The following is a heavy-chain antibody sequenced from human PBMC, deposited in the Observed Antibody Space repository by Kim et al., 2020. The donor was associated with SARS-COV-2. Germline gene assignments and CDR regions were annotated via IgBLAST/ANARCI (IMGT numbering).Heavy chain of an antibody. CDR1: GYTFTSYG. CDR2: ISTYNGNT. D-gene: IGHD1-26*01. Sequence: ASVKVSCKASGYTFTSYGISWVRQAPGLGLEWMGWISTYNGNTNYAQKFQGRVTMTTDTSTSTAYMELGSLRSDDTAVFYCARSLQRGSYQVYYFDYWGQGTLVTVSS. CDR3: ARSLQRGSYQVYYFDY. V-gene: IGHV1-18*01. J-gene: IGHJ4*02.